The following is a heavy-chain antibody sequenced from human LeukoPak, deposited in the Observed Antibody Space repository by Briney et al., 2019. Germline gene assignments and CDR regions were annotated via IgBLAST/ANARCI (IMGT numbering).Heavy chain of an antibody. CDR2: ISSSGTTI. CDR3: ARRRDSGSLQHFDY. Sequence: GGSLRLSCAASGFTFSDYYMSWIRQAPGKGLEWVSYISSSGTTIYYADSVEGRFTISRDNAKNSLYLQMNSLRDEDTAVYYCARRRDSGSLQHFDYWGQGTLVTVSS. V-gene: IGHV3-11*01. J-gene: IGHJ4*02. D-gene: IGHD1-26*01. CDR1: GFTFSDYY.